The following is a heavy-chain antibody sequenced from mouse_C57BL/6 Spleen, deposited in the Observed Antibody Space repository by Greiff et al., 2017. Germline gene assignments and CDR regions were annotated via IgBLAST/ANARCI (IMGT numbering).Heavy chain of an antibody. CDR3: AIGDYYGSSHYWYFDV. CDR2: IHPSDSDT. V-gene: IGHV1-74*01. Sequence: VQLKQPGAELVKPGASVKVSCKASGYTFTSYWMHWVKQRPGQGLEWIGRIHPSDSDTNYNQKFKGKATLTVDKSSSTAYMQLSSLTSEDSAVYYCAIGDYYGSSHYWYFDVWGTGTTVTVSS. CDR1: GYTFTSYW. J-gene: IGHJ1*03. D-gene: IGHD1-1*01.